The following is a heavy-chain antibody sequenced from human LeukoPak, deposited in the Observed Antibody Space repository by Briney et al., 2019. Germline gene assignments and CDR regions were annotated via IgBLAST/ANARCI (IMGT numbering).Heavy chain of an antibody. Sequence: GGSLRLSCAASGFTVSSNYMSWVRQAPGKGLGWVSVIYSGGSTYYSDSVKGRFTISRDNSKNTVYLQMNSLRAEDTAVYYCARDIYSYGWGWFDPWGQGTLVTVSS. D-gene: IGHD5-18*01. V-gene: IGHV3-66*02. J-gene: IGHJ5*02. CDR1: GFTVSSNY. CDR3: ARDIYSYGWGWFDP. CDR2: IYSGGST.